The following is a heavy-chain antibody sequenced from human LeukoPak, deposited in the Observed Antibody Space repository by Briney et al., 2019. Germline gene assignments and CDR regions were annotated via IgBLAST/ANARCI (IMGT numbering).Heavy chain of an antibody. CDR2: IYPGDSDT. CDR3: ARHIDGGNSPFFDY. Sequence: GESLNISCKTSGYNITTYWVGWGRQKSRKGLEWRGDIYPGDSDTRYSPSFQGQVTISADKSISTAYLQWSSLKASDTAMFYCARHIDGGNSPFFDYWGQGTLVTVSS. V-gene: IGHV5-51*01. D-gene: IGHD4-23*01. CDR1: GYNITTYW. J-gene: IGHJ4*02.